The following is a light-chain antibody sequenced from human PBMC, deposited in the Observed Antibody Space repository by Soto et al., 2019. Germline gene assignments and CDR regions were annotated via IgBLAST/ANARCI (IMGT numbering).Light chain of an antibody. CDR2: DVS. J-gene: IGLJ1*01. V-gene: IGLV2-14*01. Sequence: QSALTQPASVSGSLGQSISISCTEDSSDLTYNSVSWYQHHPHTAPKLIIYDVSYRPSGVSTRFSGSQSAGSASLTISGLQAEDEDDYYCSSSTPTRGLVFGSGTKLTVL. CDR1: SSDLTYNS. CDR3: SSSTPTRGLV.